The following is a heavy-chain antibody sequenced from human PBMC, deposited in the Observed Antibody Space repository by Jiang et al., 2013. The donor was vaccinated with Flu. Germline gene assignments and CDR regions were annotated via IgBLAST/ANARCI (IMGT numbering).Heavy chain of an antibody. D-gene: IGHD3-22*01. J-gene: IGHJ4*02. Sequence: GLKWVSSISNSGGSTYYADSVKGRFTISRDDSKNTLYLQMDRLRAEDTAVYYCARGIDSGSGYYNDYWGQGTLVTVSS. CDR3: ARGIDSGSGYYNDY. CDR2: ISNSGGST. V-gene: IGHV3-23*01.